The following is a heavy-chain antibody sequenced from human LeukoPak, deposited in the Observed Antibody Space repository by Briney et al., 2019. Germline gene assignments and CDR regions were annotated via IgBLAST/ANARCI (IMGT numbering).Heavy chain of an antibody. CDR1: GFTFSSYW. J-gene: IGHJ5*02. D-gene: IGHD3-22*01. Sequence: GGSLRLPCAASGFTFSSYWMSWVRQAPGKGLEWVANIKQDGSEKYYVDSVKGRFTISRDNAKYSLYLQMNSLRAEDTAVYYCARALYYYDSSGYQRRNWFDPWGQGTLVTVSS. CDR3: ARALYYYDSSGYQRRNWFDP. CDR2: IKQDGSEK. V-gene: IGHV3-7*01.